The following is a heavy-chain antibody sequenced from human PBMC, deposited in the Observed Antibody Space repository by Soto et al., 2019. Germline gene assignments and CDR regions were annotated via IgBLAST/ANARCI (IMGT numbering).Heavy chain of an antibody. Sequence: QVQLQESGPGLVKPSQTLSLTCTVSGGSISSGDYYWTWIRQHPGKGLEWIGYIFYSGSTFYNPALRSRVTISVETSKNPFSLKLSSVTAADTAVYYCARLVVVPATIDYWGQGTLVTVSS. D-gene: IGHD2-15*01. CDR1: GGSISSGDYY. V-gene: IGHV4-31*03. J-gene: IGHJ4*02. CDR3: ARLVVVPATIDY. CDR2: IFYSGST.